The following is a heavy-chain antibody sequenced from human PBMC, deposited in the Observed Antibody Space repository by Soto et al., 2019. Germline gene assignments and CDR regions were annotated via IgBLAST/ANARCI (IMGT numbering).Heavy chain of an antibody. V-gene: IGHV3-11*01. CDR3: ARVGCSGGSCPLDY. D-gene: IGHD2-15*01. CDR2: ISGSGTTI. J-gene: IGHJ4*02. CDR1: AFIISDYY. Sequence: QVQLVESGGGLVKPGGSLRLSCAASAFIISDYYMSWIRQAPGKGLEWVSYISGSGTTIYYADSVKGRFTISRDNAKNSLYLKRGGLRAEDPAVYCWARVGCSGGSCPLDYWGQGPLVTVS.